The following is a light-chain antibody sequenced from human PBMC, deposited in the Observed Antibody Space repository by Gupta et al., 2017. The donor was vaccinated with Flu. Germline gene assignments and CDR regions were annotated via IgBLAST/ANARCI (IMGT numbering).Light chain of an antibody. CDR1: QSVLYSSNNKNY. V-gene: IGKV4-1*01. J-gene: IGKJ1*01. CDR3: QQYYSTPPT. Sequence: NCKSSQSVLYSSNNKNYLAWYQQKPGQPPKLLIYWASTRESGVPDRFIGSGSGTDFTLTISSLQAEDVAVYYCQQYYSTPPTFGQGTKVEIK. CDR2: WAS.